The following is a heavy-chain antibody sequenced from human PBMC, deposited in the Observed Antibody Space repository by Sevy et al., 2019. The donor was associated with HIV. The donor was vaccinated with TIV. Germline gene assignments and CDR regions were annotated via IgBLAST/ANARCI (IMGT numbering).Heavy chain of an antibody. J-gene: IGHJ6*02. Sequence: GGSLRLSCAASGFTFINYGMSWVRQAPGKGLEWVSVISGSGDTTNYADSVKGRFVLSRDNSNDMMYLQLNSLRAEDTAVYYCAKDIRVALVVPSPGYGMDVWGHGTSVTVSS. CDR1: GFTFINYG. CDR2: ISGSGDTT. CDR3: AKDIRVALVVPSPGYGMDV. D-gene: IGHD2-15*01. V-gene: IGHV3-23*01.